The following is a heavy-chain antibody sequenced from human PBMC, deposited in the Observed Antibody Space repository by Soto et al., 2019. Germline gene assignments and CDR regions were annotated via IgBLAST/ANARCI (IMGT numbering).Heavy chain of an antibody. V-gene: IGHV3-11*01. CDR1: GFTFSDYY. J-gene: IGHJ6*02. CDR2: ISSSGSSI. Sequence: QLEESGGGLVKPAGSLRLSCAASGFTFSDYYMRWIRQAPGKGLEWVAYISSSGSSIKYGDSMKGRFTISRDNSKNTLYLQVNSLRVEDTGVYYCARDAEGMDVWGQGTTVIVSS. CDR3: ARDAEGMDV.